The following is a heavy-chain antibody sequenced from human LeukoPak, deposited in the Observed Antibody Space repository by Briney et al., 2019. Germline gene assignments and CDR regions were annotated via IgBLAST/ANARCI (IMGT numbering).Heavy chain of an antibody. D-gene: IGHD6-19*01. CDR3: ARDPKAQWLDAFDI. Sequence: SLRLSCAASGFTFDDYAMHWVRQAPGKGLEWVSGISWNSGSIGYADSVKGRFTISRDNAKNSLYLQMNSLRAEDTALYYCARDPKAQWLDAFDIWGQGTMVTVSS. CDR1: GFTFDDYA. CDR2: ISWNSGSI. V-gene: IGHV3-9*01. J-gene: IGHJ3*02.